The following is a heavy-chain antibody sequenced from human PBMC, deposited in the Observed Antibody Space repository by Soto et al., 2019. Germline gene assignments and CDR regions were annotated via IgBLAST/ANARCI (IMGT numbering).Heavy chain of an antibody. Sequence: QAQLVQSGAEVKKPGSSVKVSCKASGGTFSTYIISWVRQAPGQGLEWMGRIIPVLGIANYAQNFQGRATITAHKSTTTVYVELSSLRSEDTAVYYCAREDYYGSGSYYNNDAGAIWGQGTMVTVSS. V-gene: IGHV1-69*08. J-gene: IGHJ3*02. CDR2: IIPVLGIA. CDR3: AREDYYGSGSYYNNDAGAI. D-gene: IGHD3-10*01. CDR1: GGTFSTYI.